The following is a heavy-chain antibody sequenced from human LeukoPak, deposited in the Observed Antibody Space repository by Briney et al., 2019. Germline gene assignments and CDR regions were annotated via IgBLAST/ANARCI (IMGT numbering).Heavy chain of an antibody. Sequence: SVKVSCKASGGTFSSYAISWVRQAPGQGLEWMGGIIPIFGTASYAQKFQGRVTITADESTSTAYMELSSLRSEDTAVYYCASRPDYYDSSGYYERNWFDPWGQGTLVTVSS. J-gene: IGHJ5*02. CDR3: ASRPDYYDSSGYYERNWFDP. V-gene: IGHV1-69*13. D-gene: IGHD3-22*01. CDR1: GGTFSSYA. CDR2: IIPIFGTA.